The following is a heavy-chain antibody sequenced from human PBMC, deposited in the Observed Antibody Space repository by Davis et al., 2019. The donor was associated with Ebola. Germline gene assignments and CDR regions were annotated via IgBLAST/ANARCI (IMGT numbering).Heavy chain of an antibody. D-gene: IGHD5-18*01. CDR3: ANIEDTDMVGAFDI. CDR2: VYYTGTT. CDR1: GGSISPYY. J-gene: IGHJ3*02. Sequence: SETLSLTCTVSGGSISPYYWSWIRQTPGEGLEWIGYVYYTGTTSYNPSLKSRVTISVDTSKNQLSLQLSSLTAADTAVYYCANIEDTDMVGAFDIWGQGTMVTVSS. V-gene: IGHV4-59*08.